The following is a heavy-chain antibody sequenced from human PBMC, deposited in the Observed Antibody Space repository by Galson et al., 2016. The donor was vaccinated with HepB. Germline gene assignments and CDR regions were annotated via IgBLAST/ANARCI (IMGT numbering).Heavy chain of an antibody. V-gene: IGHV4-34*01. J-gene: IGHJ4*02. CDR3: ARDPFGVVVPAAEGG. D-gene: IGHD2-2*01. Sequence: ETLSLTCAVYGGSFSGYYWSWIRQSPGKGLEWIGEMNHRGSTNYNPSLKSRVTISGDTSKKQFSLKLSSVTAADTAVCYCARDPFGVVVPAAEGGWGQGTLVTVSS. CDR2: MNHRGST. CDR1: GGSFSGYY.